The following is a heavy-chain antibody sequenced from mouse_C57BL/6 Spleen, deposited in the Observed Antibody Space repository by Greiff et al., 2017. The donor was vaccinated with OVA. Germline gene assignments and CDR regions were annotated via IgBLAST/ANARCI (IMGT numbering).Heavy chain of an antibody. D-gene: IGHD2-1*01. J-gene: IGHJ4*01. CDR3: TRGEDGNYFDYAMDY. V-gene: IGHV1-5*01. CDR2: IFPGTSDT. CDR1: GYTFTSYW. Sequence: VQLQQSGTVLARPGASVKMSCKTSGYTFTSYWMHWVKQRPGQGLEWIGAIFPGTSDTSYNQKFKGKAKLTAVTSASTAYMELSSLTNEDSAVYYCTRGEDGNYFDYAMDYWGQGTSVTVSA.